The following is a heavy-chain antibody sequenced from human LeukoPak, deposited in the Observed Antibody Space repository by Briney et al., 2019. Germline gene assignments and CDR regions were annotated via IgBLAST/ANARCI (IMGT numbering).Heavy chain of an antibody. D-gene: IGHD2-21*02. Sequence: GGSLRLSCAASGFTFSSYGMHWVRQAPGKGLEWVAVISYDGSNKYYADSVKGRFTISRDNSKNTLYLQMNSLRAEDTAVYYCAKDATAHYFDYWGQGTLVTVSS. V-gene: IGHV3-30*18. CDR1: GFTFSSYG. J-gene: IGHJ4*02. CDR3: AKDATAHYFDY. CDR2: ISYDGSNK.